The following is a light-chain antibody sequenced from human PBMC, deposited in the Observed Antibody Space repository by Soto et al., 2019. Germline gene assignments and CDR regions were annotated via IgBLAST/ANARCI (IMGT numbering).Light chain of an antibody. V-gene: IGLV1-40*01. Sequence: QSVVTQPPSVSGAPGQRVTFSCTGSDSNIGAGYSVNWYQQIPGTAPKLLVYVNTNRPSGVPDRFSGSTSGTIASLAITGLQAEDEADYYCQSYDIRLNGLIFGLGTKLTVL. CDR2: VNT. CDR1: DSNIGAGYS. J-gene: IGLJ2*01. CDR3: QSYDIRLNGLI.